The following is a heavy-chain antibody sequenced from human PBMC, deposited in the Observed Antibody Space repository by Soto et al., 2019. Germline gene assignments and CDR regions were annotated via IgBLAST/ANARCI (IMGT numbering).Heavy chain of an antibody. Sequence: QVQLQQWGAGLLKPSETLSLTCAVYGGSFSGYYWSWIRQPPGKGLEWIGEINHSGSTNYNPSLKSRVTISVATSKNQFSLKLSYVIAADTAVYYCARNGSYYDFWSGYYFGGGMDVWGQGTTVTVSS. V-gene: IGHV4-34*01. CDR2: INHSGST. CDR1: GGSFSGYY. J-gene: IGHJ6*02. D-gene: IGHD3-3*01. CDR3: ARNGSYYDFWSGYYFGGGMDV.